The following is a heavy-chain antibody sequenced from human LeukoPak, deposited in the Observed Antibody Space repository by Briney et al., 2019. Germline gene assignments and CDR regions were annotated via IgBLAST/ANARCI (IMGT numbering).Heavy chain of an antibody. V-gene: IGHV3-21*01. CDR3: AGDRCRSGGSCYSDY. Sequence: PGGSLRLSCAASGFTFSSYSMNWVRQAPGKGLGWVSSISSSSSYIYYADSVKGRFTISRDNAKNSLYLQMNSLRAEDTAVYYCAGDRCRSGGSCYSDYWGRGTLVTVSS. CDR2: ISSSSSYI. J-gene: IGHJ4*02. D-gene: IGHD2-15*01. CDR1: GFTFSSYS.